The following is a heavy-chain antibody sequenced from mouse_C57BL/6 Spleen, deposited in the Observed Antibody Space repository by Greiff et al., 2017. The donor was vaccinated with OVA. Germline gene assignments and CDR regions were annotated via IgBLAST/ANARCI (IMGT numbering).Heavy chain of an antibody. V-gene: IGHV1-26*01. J-gene: IGHJ3*01. Sequence: EVQLQQSGPELVKPGASVKISCKASGYTFTDYYMNWVKQSHGKSLEWIGDINPNNGGTSYKQKFQGKATLTVDKYSSPAYMELRSLTSEDSAVYYCARSRSSGAWFAYWGQGTLVTVSA. CDR2: INPNNGGT. CDR3: ARSRSSGAWFAY. CDR1: GYTFTDYY. D-gene: IGHD3-2*02.